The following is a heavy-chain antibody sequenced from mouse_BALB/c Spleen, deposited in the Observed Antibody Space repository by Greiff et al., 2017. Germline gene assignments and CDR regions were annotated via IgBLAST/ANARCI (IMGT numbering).Heavy chain of an antibody. CDR2: ISDGGSYT. V-gene: IGHV5-4*02. CDR1: GFTFSDYY. J-gene: IGHJ4*01. CDR3: ARGMITYAMDY. Sequence: EVMLVESGGGLVKPGGSLKLSCAASGFTFSDYYMYWVRQTPEKRLEWVATISDGGSYTYYPDSVKGRFTISRDNAKNNLYLQMSSLKSEDTAMYYCARGMITYAMDYWGQGTSVTVSS. D-gene: IGHD2-4*01.